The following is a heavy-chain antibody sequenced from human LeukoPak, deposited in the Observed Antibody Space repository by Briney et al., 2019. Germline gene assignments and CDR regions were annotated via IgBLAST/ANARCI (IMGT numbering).Heavy chain of an antibody. D-gene: IGHD1-26*01. V-gene: IGHV3-48*03. J-gene: IGHJ4*02. CDR1: GFSFSSYE. CDR2: ISASGTLT. CDR3: AKGQEWELRTTGAFDY. Sequence: GGSLRLSCAASGFSFSSYEMNWVRQAPGKGLEWISYISASGTLTHYADSVEGRFTISRDNAKNSLYLQMNSLRAEDTALYYCAKGQEWELRTTGAFDYWGQGTLVTVSS.